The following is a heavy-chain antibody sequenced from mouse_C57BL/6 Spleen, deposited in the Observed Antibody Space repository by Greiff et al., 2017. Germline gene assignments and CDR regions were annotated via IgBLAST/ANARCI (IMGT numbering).Heavy chain of an antibody. J-gene: IGHJ1*03. CDR2: INPNNGGT. D-gene: IGHD1-1*01. V-gene: IGHV1-26*01. CDR3: ARDGSSYEWYFDV. CDR1: GYTFTDYY. Sequence: EVQLQQSGPELVKPGASVKISCKASGYTFTDYYMNWVKQSHGKSLEWIGDINPNNGGTSYNQKFKGKATLTVDKSSSTAYMELRSLTSEDSAVYYCARDGSSYEWYFDVWGTGTTVTVSS.